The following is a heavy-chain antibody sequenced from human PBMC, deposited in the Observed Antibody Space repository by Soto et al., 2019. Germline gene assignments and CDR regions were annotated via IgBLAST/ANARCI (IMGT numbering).Heavy chain of an antibody. Sequence: GGSLRLSCVASGFGFHTYWMHWVRQVPGKGLVWVARINSDGDTSTYADSVKGRFSISRDNTKNTLFLQMNGLRDDDTAVYYCTRDWVEYYGSGNYYPRFDPWGQGALVTVSP. CDR3: TRDWVEYYGSGNYYPRFDP. CDR1: GFGFHTYW. V-gene: IGHV3-74*01. J-gene: IGHJ5*02. D-gene: IGHD3-10*01. CDR2: INSDGDTS.